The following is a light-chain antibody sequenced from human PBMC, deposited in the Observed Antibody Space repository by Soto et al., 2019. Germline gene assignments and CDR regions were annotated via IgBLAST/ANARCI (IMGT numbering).Light chain of an antibody. Sequence: QSVLTQPASVSGSPGQSITISCTGTSSNVGSYNLVSWYQQHPGKAPKLMIYEVSKRPSGVSNRFSGSKSGNTASLTISGLQAEDEADYHCCSYAGSYTFYVFGSGTKVTVL. CDR1: SSNVGSYNL. CDR2: EVS. V-gene: IGLV2-23*02. J-gene: IGLJ1*01. CDR3: CSYAGSYTFYV.